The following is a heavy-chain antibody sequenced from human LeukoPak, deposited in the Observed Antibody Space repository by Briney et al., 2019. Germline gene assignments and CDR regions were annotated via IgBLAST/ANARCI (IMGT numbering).Heavy chain of an antibody. V-gene: IGHV3-30*04. J-gene: IGHJ5*02. Sequence: SCKASGGTFSSYAISWVRQAPGKGLEWVAVISYDGSNKYYADSVKGRFTISRDNSKNTLYLQMNSLRAEDTAVYYCARDYYDSSGYLDPWGQGTLVTVSS. CDR2: ISYDGSNK. D-gene: IGHD3-22*01. CDR3: ARDYYDSSGYLDP. CDR1: GGTFSSYA.